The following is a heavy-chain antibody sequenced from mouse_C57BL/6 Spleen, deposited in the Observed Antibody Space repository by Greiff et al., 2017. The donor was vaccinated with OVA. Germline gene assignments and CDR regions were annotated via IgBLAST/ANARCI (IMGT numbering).Heavy chain of an antibody. CDR3: ARVYDYLWAMDY. Sequence: EVKVEESGGGLVKPGGSLKLSCAASGFTFSDYGMHWVRQAPEKGLEWVAYISSGSSTIYYADTVKGRFTISRDNAKNTLFLQMTSLRSEDTAMYYCARVYDYLWAMDYWGQGTSVTVSS. J-gene: IGHJ4*01. CDR1: GFTFSDYG. CDR2: ISSGSSTI. V-gene: IGHV5-17*01. D-gene: IGHD2-4*01.